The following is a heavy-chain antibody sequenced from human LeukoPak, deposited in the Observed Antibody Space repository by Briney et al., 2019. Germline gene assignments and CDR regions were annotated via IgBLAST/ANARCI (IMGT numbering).Heavy chain of an antibody. CDR1: GFTFDDYA. V-gene: IGHV3-43*02. D-gene: IGHD5-24*01. CDR2: ISGDGGST. CDR3: VKDRDGYNDR. J-gene: IGHJ4*02. Sequence: GGSLLLSCAASGFTFDDYAMHWVRQAPGKGLEWVSLISGDGGSTYYADSLKGRFTISRDNSKNSLFLKMNSLRTEDTALYYCVKDRDGYNDRWGQGTLVTVSS.